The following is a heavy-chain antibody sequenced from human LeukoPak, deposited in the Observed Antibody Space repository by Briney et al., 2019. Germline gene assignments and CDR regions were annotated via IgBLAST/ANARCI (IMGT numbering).Heavy chain of an antibody. CDR3: ARDSAYSSGWTPY. CDR1: GFTFSSYE. J-gene: IGHJ4*02. D-gene: IGHD6-19*01. Sequence: GGSLRLSCAASGFTFSSYEMNWVRQAPGKGLEWVANIKQDGSEKYYVDSVKGRFTISRDNAKNSLYLQMNSLRAEDTAVYYCARDSAYSSGWTPYWGQGTLVTVSS. V-gene: IGHV3-7*01. CDR2: IKQDGSEK.